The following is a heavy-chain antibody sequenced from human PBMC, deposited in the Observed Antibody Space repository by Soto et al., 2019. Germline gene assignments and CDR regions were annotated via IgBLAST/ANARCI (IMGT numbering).Heavy chain of an antibody. V-gene: IGHV1-18*01. J-gene: IGHJ5*02. Sequence: ASVKVSCKASGYTFTSYGISWVRQAPGQGLEWMGWISGFNDDTNHAQKFQGRVTVTKDTSTSTAYMELRSLKSDDTAVYYCARSGSYYPARNWFGPWGQGTLVTVPQ. CDR1: GYTFTSYG. CDR2: ISGFNDDT. CDR3: ARSGSYYPARNWFGP. D-gene: IGHD3-10*01.